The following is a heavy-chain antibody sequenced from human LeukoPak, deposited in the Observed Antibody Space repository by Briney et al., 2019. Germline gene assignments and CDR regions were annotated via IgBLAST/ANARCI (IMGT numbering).Heavy chain of an antibody. V-gene: IGHV3-30*03. J-gene: IGHJ4*02. Sequence: GGSLRLSCAASGFTFSSYGMHWLRQAPGKGLEWVAVISYDGSHKYYADSVKGRFTISRDNSKNTLYLQMNSLRAEDAAVYYCATGIYYYDSSGYSSFDYWGQGTLVTVSS. CDR1: GFTFSSYG. D-gene: IGHD3-22*01. CDR3: ATGIYYYDSSGYSSFDY. CDR2: ISYDGSHK.